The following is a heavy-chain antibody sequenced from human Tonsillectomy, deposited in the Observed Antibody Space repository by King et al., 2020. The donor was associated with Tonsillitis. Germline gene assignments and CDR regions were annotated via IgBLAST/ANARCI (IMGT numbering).Heavy chain of an antibody. D-gene: IGHD5-12*01. Sequence: QLQESGPGLVKPSETLSLTCTVSGDSVSSSDYSWGWIRQPPGKGLEWIGNIYYSARTYYNPSLKSRVTISVDTSKNQFSLKLNSVTAADTAVYYCARSHINSGYDHWGDYFDYWGQGXLVTVXX. V-gene: IGHV4-39*01. CDR3: ARSHINSGYDHWGDYFDY. CDR2: IYYSART. J-gene: IGHJ4*02. CDR1: GDSVSSSDYS.